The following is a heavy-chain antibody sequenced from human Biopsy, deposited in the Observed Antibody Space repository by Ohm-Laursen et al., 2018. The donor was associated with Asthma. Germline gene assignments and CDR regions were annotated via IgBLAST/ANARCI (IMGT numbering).Heavy chain of an antibody. CDR1: GYTFINYA. D-gene: IGHD3-9*01. CDR2: INAGNGNT. Sequence: GSSVKVSCKASGYTFINYAIHWVRQAPGQRLEWMGWINAGNGNTKYSQKFQGRVTITRDTSASTAYMDLSSLRSEDTAVYYCARTYYDFLTGQVNDVFAVWGQGTMVTVYS. V-gene: IGHV1-3*01. J-gene: IGHJ3*01. CDR3: ARTYYDFLTGQVNDVFAV.